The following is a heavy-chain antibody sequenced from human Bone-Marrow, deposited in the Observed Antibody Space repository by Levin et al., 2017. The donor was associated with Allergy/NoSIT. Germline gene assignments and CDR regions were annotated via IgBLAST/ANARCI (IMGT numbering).Heavy chain of an antibody. D-gene: IGHD3-3*01. CDR1: GFTFSSYW. Sequence: GGSLRLSCAASGFTFSSYWMNWVRQAPGKGLEWVANIKQDGSEKYYVDSVKGRFTISRDNTKNSLYLQMNSLRAEDTAVYYCASGLNFWSGSDYYYYGMDVWGQGTTVTVSS. J-gene: IGHJ6*02. V-gene: IGHV3-7*01. CDR3: ASGLNFWSGSDYYYYGMDV. CDR2: IKQDGSEK.